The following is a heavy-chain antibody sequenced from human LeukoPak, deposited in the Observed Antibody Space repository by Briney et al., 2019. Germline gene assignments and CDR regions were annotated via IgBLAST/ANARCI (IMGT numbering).Heavy chain of an antibody. Sequence: GGSLRLSCAASGFTVSSNYMSWVRQAPGKGLEWVSVMYSSGSTYYADSVKGRFTISRDNCKNTLYFQNDSLKGGGTAVYYCARVPGLRSGCCVFDYWGQGTLVTVSS. J-gene: IGHJ4*02. V-gene: IGHV3-66*02. CDR1: GFTVSSNY. D-gene: IGHD4/OR15-4a*01. CDR2: MYSSGST. CDR3: ARVPGLRSGCCVFDY.